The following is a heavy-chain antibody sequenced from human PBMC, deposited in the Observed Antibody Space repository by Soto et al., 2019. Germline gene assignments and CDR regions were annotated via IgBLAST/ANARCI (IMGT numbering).Heavy chain of an antibody. J-gene: IGHJ6*02. CDR2: ISYDGSNK. V-gene: IGHV3-30-3*01. CDR3: ARDLRLESYYYYGMDV. Sequence: QVQLVESGGGVVQPGRSLRLSCAASGFAITSYGMHWVRQAPGKGLERVALISYDGSNKYYADSVKGRFTVSRDDSKNTLYLQMNSLRAEDTAVYWCARDLRLESYYYYGMDVWGQGTTVTVSS. CDR1: GFAITSYG.